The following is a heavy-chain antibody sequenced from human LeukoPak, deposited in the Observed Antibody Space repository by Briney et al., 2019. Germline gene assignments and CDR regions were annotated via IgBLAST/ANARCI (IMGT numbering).Heavy chain of an antibody. CDR2: IYSTGST. V-gene: IGHV4-59*01. Sequence: PSETLSLTCIVSGGSISSYYWSWIRQTPDKGLGWIGYIYSTGSTDYNPSLKSRVTMSVDTSKKQFSLKLTSVTAADTAVYYCVRGSSGLYNWLDPWGQGTLVTVSS. D-gene: IGHD3-10*01. J-gene: IGHJ5*02. CDR1: GGSISSYY. CDR3: VRGSSGLYNWLDP.